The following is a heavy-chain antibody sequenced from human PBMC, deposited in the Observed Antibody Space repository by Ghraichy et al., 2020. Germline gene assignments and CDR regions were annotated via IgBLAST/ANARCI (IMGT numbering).Heavy chain of an antibody. J-gene: IGHJ6*02. V-gene: IGHV3-23*01. Sequence: GESLNISCAASGFTFSSYAMSWVRQAPGKGLEWVSAISGSGGSTYYADSVKGRFTISRDNSKNTLYLQMNSLRAEDTAVYYCARLLGYCSSTSCYNYYYGMDVWGQGTTVTVSS. CDR2: ISGSGGST. CDR3: ARLLGYCSSTSCYNYYYGMDV. D-gene: IGHD2-2*02. CDR1: GFTFSSYA.